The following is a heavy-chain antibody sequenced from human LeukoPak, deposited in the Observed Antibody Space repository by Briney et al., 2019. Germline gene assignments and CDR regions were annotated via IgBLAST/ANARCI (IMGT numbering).Heavy chain of an antibody. Sequence: ASVKVSCKASGYTFTGYYMHWVRQAPGQGLEWMGWINPNSGGTNYAQKFQGRVTMTRDTSISTAYMELSGLRSDDTAVYYCARDLGSIAARPIPQRTHWFDPWGQGTLVTVSS. D-gene: IGHD6-6*01. CDR1: GYTFTGYY. CDR3: ARDLGSIAARPIPQRTHWFDP. J-gene: IGHJ5*02. CDR2: INPNSGGT. V-gene: IGHV1-2*02.